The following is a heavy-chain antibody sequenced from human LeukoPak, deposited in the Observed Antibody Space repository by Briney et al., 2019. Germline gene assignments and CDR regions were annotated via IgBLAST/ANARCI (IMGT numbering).Heavy chain of an antibody. V-gene: IGHV3-23*01. CDR2: ISGSGGST. CDR3: ARVGRRFTSNWFDP. Sequence: PGGSLRLSCTTSKFNFNSYGMTWVRQAPGKGLEWVSSISGSGGSTQYAASVQGRFTISRDNSKNTLYLQMNSLRAEDTAVYYCARVGRRFTSNWFDPWGQGTLVTVSS. J-gene: IGHJ5*02. D-gene: IGHD2/OR15-2a*01. CDR1: KFNFNSYG.